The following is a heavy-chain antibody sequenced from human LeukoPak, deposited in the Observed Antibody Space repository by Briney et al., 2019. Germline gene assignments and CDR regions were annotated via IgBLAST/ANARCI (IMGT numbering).Heavy chain of an antibody. Sequence: GGSLRLSCAASGFTFSSYEMNWVRQAPGKGLEWISYISSSGNIIYYADSVKGRFTISRDNAKNSLYLQMNSLRAEDTAVYYCARGLAGVVVVTAAWNAFDIWGQGTMVTVSS. J-gene: IGHJ3*02. CDR3: ARGLAGVVVVTAAWNAFDI. CDR2: ISSSGNII. V-gene: IGHV3-48*03. CDR1: GFTFSSYE. D-gene: IGHD2-21*02.